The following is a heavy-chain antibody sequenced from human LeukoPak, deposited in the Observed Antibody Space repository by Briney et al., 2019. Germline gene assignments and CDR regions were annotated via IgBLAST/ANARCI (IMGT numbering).Heavy chain of an antibody. J-gene: IGHJ6*02. CDR1: GFTFSSYW. CDR2: INSDGSST. CDR3: ARDNRGAYGSGSYSHYYYYGMDV. Sequence: SGGSLRLSCAASGFTFSSYWMHWVRQAPGKGLVWVSRINSDGSSTSYADSVKGLFTISRDNAKNTLYLQMNSLRAEDTAVYYCARDNRGAYGSGSYSHYYYYGMDVWGQGTTVTVSS. V-gene: IGHV3-74*01. D-gene: IGHD3-10*01.